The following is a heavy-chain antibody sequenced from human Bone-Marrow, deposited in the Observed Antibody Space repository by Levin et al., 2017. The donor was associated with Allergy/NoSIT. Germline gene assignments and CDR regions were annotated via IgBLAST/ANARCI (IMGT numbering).Heavy chain of an antibody. CDR2: IDPIFGTA. CDR1: GDTFSSYV. J-gene: IGHJ4*02. Sequence: KISCKASGDTFSSYVITWVRQAPGQGLEWMGGIDPIFGTANYAQKFQGRVTITADESTNTSYMELTSLRAEDTAVYHCACGSSGTFDVWGQGTLVTVSS. CDR3: ACGSSGTFDV. D-gene: IGHD6-6*01. V-gene: IGHV1-69*01.